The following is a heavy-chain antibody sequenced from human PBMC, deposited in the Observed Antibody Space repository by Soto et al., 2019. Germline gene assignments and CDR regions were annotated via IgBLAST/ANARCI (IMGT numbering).Heavy chain of an antibody. V-gene: IGHV4-39*01. CDR2: IYYSGST. Sequence: SETLSLTCTVSGGSISSSSYYWGWIRQPPGKGLEWIGSIYYSGSTYYNPSLKSRVTISVDTSKNQFSLKLSSVTAADTAVYYCASERDFWSGYRNWFDPWGQGTLVTASS. J-gene: IGHJ5*02. CDR1: GGSISSSSYY. D-gene: IGHD3-3*01. CDR3: ASERDFWSGYRNWFDP.